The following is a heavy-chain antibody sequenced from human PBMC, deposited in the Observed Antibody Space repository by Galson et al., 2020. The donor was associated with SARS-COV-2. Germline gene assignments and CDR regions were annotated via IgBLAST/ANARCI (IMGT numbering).Heavy chain of an antibody. J-gene: IGHJ6*02. Sequence: SETLSLTCTVSGGSISSYYWSWIRQPPGKGLEWIGYIYYSGSTNYNPSLKSRVTISVDTSKNQFSLKLSSVTAADTAVYYCARVDRIAAAGSGMDVWGQGTTVTVSS. D-gene: IGHD6-13*01. V-gene: IGHV4-59*13. CDR2: IYYSGST. CDR1: GGSISSYY. CDR3: ARVDRIAAAGSGMDV.